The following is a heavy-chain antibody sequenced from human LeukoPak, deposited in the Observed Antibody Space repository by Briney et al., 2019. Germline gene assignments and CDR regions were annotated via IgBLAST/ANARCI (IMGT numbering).Heavy chain of an antibody. CDR2: IYYRGST. V-gene: IGHV4-59*01. CDR1: GGSISSYS. D-gene: IGHD6-19*01. J-gene: IGHJ4*02. CDR3: AAQGRYSSGWRADY. Sequence: SETLSLTCTVSGGSISSYSWSWIRQPPGKGLEWIGYIYYRGSTNYNPSLKSRVTISVDTSKKQFSLKLSSVTAADTAVYYCAAQGRYSSGWRADYWGQGTLVTVSS.